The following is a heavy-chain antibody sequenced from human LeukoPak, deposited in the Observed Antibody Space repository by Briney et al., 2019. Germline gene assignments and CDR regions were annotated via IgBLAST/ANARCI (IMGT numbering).Heavy chain of an antibody. Sequence: SETLSLTCTVSGGSINSYYWTWIRQPPGKGLEWIGYIYYGGRTNYNPSLKSRVSMSVDTSKNQFSLELTSVTAADTAVYYCARGRNYNRNYGGHLFGPWGQGTLVAVSS. CDR1: GGSINSYY. CDR3: ARGRNYNRNYGGHLFGP. D-gene: IGHD1-7*01. V-gene: IGHV4-59*01. J-gene: IGHJ5*02. CDR2: IYYGGRT.